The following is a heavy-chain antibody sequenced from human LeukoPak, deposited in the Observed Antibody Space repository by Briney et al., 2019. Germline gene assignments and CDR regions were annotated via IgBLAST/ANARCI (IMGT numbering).Heavy chain of an antibody. Sequence: PGRSLRLSCAASGFSFSTYGMHWVRQAPGKGLQWVAGISFDGSYKYYGDSMKGRFTISRDNSKNTLYLQMNSLRAEDTAVYYCAKAEGFDSSGYPHYWGQGTLVTVSS. CDR1: GFSFSTYG. D-gene: IGHD3-22*01. V-gene: IGHV3-30*18. J-gene: IGHJ4*02. CDR3: AKAEGFDSSGYPHY. CDR2: ISFDGSYK.